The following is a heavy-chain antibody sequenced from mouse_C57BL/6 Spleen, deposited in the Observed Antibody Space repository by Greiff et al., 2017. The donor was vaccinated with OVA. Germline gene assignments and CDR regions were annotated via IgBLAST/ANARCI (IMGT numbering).Heavy chain of an antibody. CDR2: IYPGDGDT. D-gene: IGHD1-1*01. Sequence: QVQLQQSGPELVKPGASVKISCKASGYAFSSSWMNWVKQRPGKGLEWIGRIYPGDGDTNYNGKFKGKATLTADKSSSTAYMQLSSLTSEDSAVYFCAREGVLRFMDYWGQGTSVTVSS. CDR1: GYAFSSSW. CDR3: AREGVLRFMDY. J-gene: IGHJ4*01. V-gene: IGHV1-82*01.